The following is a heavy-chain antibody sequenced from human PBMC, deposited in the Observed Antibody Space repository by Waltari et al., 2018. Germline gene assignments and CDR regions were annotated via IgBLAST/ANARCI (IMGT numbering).Heavy chain of an antibody. V-gene: IGHV4-39*01. J-gene: IGHJ4*02. D-gene: IGHD1-26*01. CDR2: IYYSGST. CDR3: ARAPDTKIVGATGGMLD. CDR1: GGSISSSSYY. Sequence: QLQLQESGPGLVKPSETLSLTCTVSGGSISSSSYYWGWIRQPPGKGLEWIGSIYYSGSTYYNPSLKSRVTIAVDTSKNQFSLKLSSVTAADTAVYYCARAPDTKIVGATGGMLDWGQGTLVTVSS.